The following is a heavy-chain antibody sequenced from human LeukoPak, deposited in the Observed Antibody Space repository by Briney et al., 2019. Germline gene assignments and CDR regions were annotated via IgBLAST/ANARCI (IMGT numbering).Heavy chain of an antibody. V-gene: IGHV1-69*06. CDR1: GGTFSSYA. J-gene: IGHJ4*02. CDR3: ATYYYDSSGYYSLFDY. D-gene: IGHD3-22*01. Sequence: ASVKVSCKASGGTFSSYAITWVRQAPGQGLQWMGGIIPMFGAVNYAQKFQGRVTITADKSTGTAYMELSSLRSEDTAVYYCATYYYDSSGYYSLFDYWGQGTLVTVSS. CDR2: IIPMFGAV.